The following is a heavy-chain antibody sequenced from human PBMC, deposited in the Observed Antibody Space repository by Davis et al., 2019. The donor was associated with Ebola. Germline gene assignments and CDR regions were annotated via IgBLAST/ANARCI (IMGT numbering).Heavy chain of an antibody. D-gene: IGHD1-26*01. V-gene: IGHV4-39*07. J-gene: IGHJ5*02. CDR3: ARERGSSQSYNWFDP. CDR1: GGSISSSSYY. CDR2: IYYSGST. Sequence: MPSETLSLTCTVSGGSISSSSYYWGWIRQPPGKGLEWIGSIYYSGSTYYNPSLKSRVTISVDTSKNQFSLKLSSVTAADTAVYYCARERGSSQSYNWFDPWGQGTLVTVSS.